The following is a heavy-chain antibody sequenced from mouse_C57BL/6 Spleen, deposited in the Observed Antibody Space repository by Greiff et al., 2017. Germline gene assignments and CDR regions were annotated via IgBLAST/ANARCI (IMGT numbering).Heavy chain of an antibody. CDR2: IHPNSGST. V-gene: IGHV1-64*01. J-gene: IGHJ2*01. D-gene: IGHD2-1*01. CDR3: ARGGGNYVGFDY. Sequence: VQLQQPGAELVKPGASVKLSCKASGYTFTSYWMHWVKQRPGQGLEWIGMIHPNSGSTNYNEKFKSKATLTVAKSSSTAYMQLSSLTSEDSAVYSWARGGGNYVGFDYWGQGTTLTVSS. CDR1: GYTFTSYW.